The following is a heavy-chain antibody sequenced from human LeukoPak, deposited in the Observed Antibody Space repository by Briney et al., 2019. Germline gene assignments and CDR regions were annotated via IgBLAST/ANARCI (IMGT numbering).Heavy chain of an antibody. CDR2: IYHSGSS. CDR1: GYSISSGYY. V-gene: IGHV4-38-2*02. Sequence: SETLSLTCTISGYSISSGYYWGWIRQPPGKGLEWIGNIYHSGSSYHNPSLKSRVTISVDTSKNQFSLNLSSVTAADTAVYYCARGTTLWHWGQGTLVTVSS. CDR3: ARGTTLWH. D-gene: IGHD3-16*01. J-gene: IGHJ4*02.